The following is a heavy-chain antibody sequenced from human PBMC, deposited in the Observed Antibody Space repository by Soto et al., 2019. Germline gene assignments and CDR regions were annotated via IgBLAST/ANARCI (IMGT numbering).Heavy chain of an antibody. CDR1: GYTFTGYY. Sequence: ASVKVSCKASGYTFTGYYMHWVRQAPGQGLEWMGWINPNSGGTNYAQKFQGWVTMTRDTSISTAYMELSRLRSDDTAVHYCARDSAVEYCSSTSCYFTSIRFDPWGQGTLVTVSS. D-gene: IGHD2-2*01. CDR3: ARDSAVEYCSSTSCYFTSIRFDP. V-gene: IGHV1-2*04. CDR2: INPNSGGT. J-gene: IGHJ5*02.